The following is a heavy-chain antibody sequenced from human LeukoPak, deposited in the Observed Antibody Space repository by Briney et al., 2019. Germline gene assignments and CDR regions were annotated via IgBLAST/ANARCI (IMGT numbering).Heavy chain of an antibody. V-gene: IGHV3-23*01. D-gene: IGHD5-24*01. CDR1: GFTFSSYA. Sequence: GGSLRLSCAASGFTFSSYAMSWVRQAPGKGLEWVSAISGSGGSTYYADSVKGRFTISRDNSKNTLYLQMNSLRAEDTAAYYCARGGRDGYIDFWGQGTLVTVSS. CDR2: ISGSGGST. J-gene: IGHJ4*02. CDR3: ARGGRDGYIDF.